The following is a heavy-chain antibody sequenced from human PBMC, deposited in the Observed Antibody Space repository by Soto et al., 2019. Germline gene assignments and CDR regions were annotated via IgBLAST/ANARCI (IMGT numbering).Heavy chain of an antibody. Sequence: PSETLSLTCTVSGGSISSYYWSWIRQPPGKGLEWIGYIYYSGSTNYNPSLKSRVTISVDTSKNQFSLKLSSVTAADTAVYYCARHRRYDVNYYFDYWGQGTLVTVSS. J-gene: IGHJ4*02. D-gene: IGHD5-12*01. V-gene: IGHV4-59*08. CDR1: GGSISSYY. CDR2: IYYSGST. CDR3: ARHRRYDVNYYFDY.